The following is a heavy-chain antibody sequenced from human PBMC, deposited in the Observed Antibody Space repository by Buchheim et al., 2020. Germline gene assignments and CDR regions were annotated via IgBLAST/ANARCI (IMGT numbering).Heavy chain of an antibody. V-gene: IGHV3-30-3*01. Sequence: QVQLVESGGGVVQPGRSLRLSCAASGFTFSSYAMHWVRQAPGKGLEWVAVISYDGSNKYYADSVKGRFTISRDNSKNTLYLKMNSLRAEDTAVYYCARDGLLSGSSHFDYWGQGTL. CDR1: GFTFSSYA. D-gene: IGHD1-26*01. CDR3: ARDGLLSGSSHFDY. CDR2: ISYDGSNK. J-gene: IGHJ4*02.